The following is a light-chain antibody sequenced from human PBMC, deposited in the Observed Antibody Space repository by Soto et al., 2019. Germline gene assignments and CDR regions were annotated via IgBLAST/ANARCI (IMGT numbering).Light chain of an antibody. Sequence: QSALTQPASVSGSPGQSITISCTGTDSDVGGYNYVSWYQQHPGKAPKLMIYGVYNRPSGVSNRFSGSKSGNTASLTISGLQAEDEADYYCSSFTNNNTPRVVFGGGTKLTVL. CDR3: SSFTNNNTPRVV. V-gene: IGLV2-14*01. CDR2: GVY. CDR1: DSDVGGYNY. J-gene: IGLJ2*01.